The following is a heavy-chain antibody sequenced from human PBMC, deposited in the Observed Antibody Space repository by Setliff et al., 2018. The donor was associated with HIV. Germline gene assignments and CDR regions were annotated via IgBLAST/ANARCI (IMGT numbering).Heavy chain of an antibody. CDR1: GGTFSSYA. Sequence: SVKVSCKASGGTFSSYAISWVRQAPGQGLEWMGGIIPIFGTANYAQKFQGRVTITADESTSTAYMELSSLRSEDTAVYYCASRTETTRSGQVRGAVVYAFDIWGQGTMVTVSS. CDR3: ASRTETTRSGQVRGAVVYAFDI. V-gene: IGHV1-69*13. D-gene: IGHD4-17*01. CDR2: IIPIFGTA. J-gene: IGHJ3*02.